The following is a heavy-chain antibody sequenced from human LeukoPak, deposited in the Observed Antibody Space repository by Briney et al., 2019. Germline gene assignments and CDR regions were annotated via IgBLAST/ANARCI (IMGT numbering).Heavy chain of an antibody. V-gene: IGHV1-2*02. D-gene: IGHD6-19*01. J-gene: IGHJ4*02. Sequence: ASVKVSCKASGYTFTSYYMHWVRQTPGQRLEWMGWINANSGVTEYAQKFQGRVTMTRDTSISTAYMELSGLRYDDTALFYCATRIAVAGFDYWGPGTLVTVSS. CDR1: GYTFTSYY. CDR2: INANSGVT. CDR3: ATRIAVAGFDY.